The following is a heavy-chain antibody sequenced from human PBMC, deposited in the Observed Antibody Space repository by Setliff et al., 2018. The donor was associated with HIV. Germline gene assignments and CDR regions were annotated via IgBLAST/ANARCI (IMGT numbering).Heavy chain of an antibody. CDR2: IYTSGST. V-gene: IGHV4-4*08. J-gene: IGHJ6*03. Sequence: SETLSLTCTVSGGSISSYYWSWIRQPPGKGLEWIGYIYTSGSTNYNPSLKSRVTISVDTSKNQFSLKLSSVTAADTAVYYCARDRTITIFGVVLSYMDVWGKRTTVTVSS. CDR1: GGSISSYY. D-gene: IGHD3-3*01. CDR3: ARDRTITIFGVVLSYMDV.